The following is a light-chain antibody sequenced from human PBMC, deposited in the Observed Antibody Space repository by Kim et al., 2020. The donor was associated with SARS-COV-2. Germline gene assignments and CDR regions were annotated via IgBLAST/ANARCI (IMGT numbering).Light chain of an antibody. CDR2: GAS. J-gene: IGKJ1*01. CDR3: QQYGRCSLVT. Sequence: GEGSSLSCWASQSGSSSYLAWCQQKPGQATRLLIYGASSRGTASTERFSGSGSGTAFSPTISRRVANDFAVVYCQQYGRCSLVTFGKGTKVDIK. V-gene: IGKV3-20*01. CDR1: QSGSSSY.